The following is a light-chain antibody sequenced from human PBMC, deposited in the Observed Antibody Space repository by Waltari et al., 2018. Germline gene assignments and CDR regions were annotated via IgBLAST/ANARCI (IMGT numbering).Light chain of an antibody. V-gene: IGLV3-21*03. J-gene: IGLJ2*01. CDR1: NIGSKS. CDR2: DDS. CDR3: QVWDSSSDHVV. Sequence: SYVLTQPPSVSVAPGKTARITCGGNNIGSKSVHWYQQKPGQAPVLVVYDDSDRPSVIPARFSGSNPRHPPPLTISRLEAGDEADYYCQVWDSSSDHVVFGGGTKLTVL.